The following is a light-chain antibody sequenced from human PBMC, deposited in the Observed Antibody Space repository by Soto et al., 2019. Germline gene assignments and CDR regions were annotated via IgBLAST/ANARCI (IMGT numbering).Light chain of an antibody. Sequence: IVMTQSPTTLSVSPGERATLSCRASQSVSTNLAWYQHKPGQAPRLLIYGASSRATGIPARFSGSGYGTEFTLTISSLQSEDFAVYYCQQYNNWPPWTFGQGTKVEIK. CDR2: GAS. CDR1: QSVSTN. CDR3: QQYNNWPPWT. J-gene: IGKJ1*01. V-gene: IGKV3-15*01.